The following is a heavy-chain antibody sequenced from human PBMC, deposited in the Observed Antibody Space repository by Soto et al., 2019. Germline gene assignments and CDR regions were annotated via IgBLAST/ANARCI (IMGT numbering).Heavy chain of an antibody. CDR3: AKDGVSLGCFYYMDV. J-gene: IGHJ6*03. V-gene: IGHV3-9*01. CDR1: GFTFDDYS. CDR2: ISWNSRSK. D-gene: IGHD3-16*01. Sequence: GGSLRLSCAASGFTFDDYSMHWVRQAPGKGLEWVAGISWNSRSKAYAGSVEGRFTISRDSANKSLYLQMESLRVEDTALYYCAKDGVSLGCFYYMDVWGKGTTVTVSS.